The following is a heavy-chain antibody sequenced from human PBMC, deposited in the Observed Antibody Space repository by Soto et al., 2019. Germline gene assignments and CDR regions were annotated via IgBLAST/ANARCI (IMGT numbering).Heavy chain of an antibody. D-gene: IGHD6-6*01. CDR3: ARGSLSHSSSRGSLDY. V-gene: IGHV4-59*01. Sequence: SETLSLTCTVSGGSISSYYWSWIRQPPGKGLEWIGYIYYSGSTNYNPSLKSRVTISVDTSKNQFSLKLSSVTAADTAVYYCARGSLSHSSSRGSLDYWGQGTLVTVSS. CDR2: IYYSGST. J-gene: IGHJ4*02. CDR1: GGSISSYY.